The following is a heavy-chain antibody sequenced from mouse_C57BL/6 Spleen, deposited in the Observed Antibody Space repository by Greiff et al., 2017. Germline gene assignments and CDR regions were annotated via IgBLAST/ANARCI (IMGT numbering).Heavy chain of an antibody. CDR1: GYTFTSYW. J-gene: IGHJ2*01. D-gene: IGHD1-1*01. V-gene: IGHV1-52*01. CDR2: IDPSDSET. CDR3: ARLHYGSSYYFDY. Sequence: QVQLQQPGAELVRPGSSVKLSCKASGYTFTSYWMHWVKQRPIQGLEWIGNIDPSDSETHYNQKFKDKATLPVDKSSSTAYMQLSSLTSEDSAVYYCARLHYGSSYYFDYWGQGTTLTVSS.